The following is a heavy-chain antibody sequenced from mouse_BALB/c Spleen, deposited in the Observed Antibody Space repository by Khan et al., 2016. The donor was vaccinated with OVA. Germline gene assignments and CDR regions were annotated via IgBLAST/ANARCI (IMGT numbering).Heavy chain of an antibody. CDR3: ARPSYYGNPWFTY. CDR1: GFAFSSYD. J-gene: IGHJ3*01. Sequence: EVELVESGGGLVKPGGSLKLSCAPSGFAFSSYDMSWVRQTPEKRLEWVATISGTGIYTYYPDSVKGRFTICRDNARNTLYLQMSSLRSEDTALYYCARPSYYGNPWFTYWGQGTLVTVSA. V-gene: IGHV5-9*02. CDR2: ISGTGIYT. D-gene: IGHD2-10*01.